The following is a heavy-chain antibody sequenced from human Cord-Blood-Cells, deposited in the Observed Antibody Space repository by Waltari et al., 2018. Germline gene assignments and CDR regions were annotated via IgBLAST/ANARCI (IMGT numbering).Heavy chain of an antibody. D-gene: IGHD3-3*01. J-gene: IGHJ4*02. V-gene: IGHV1-46*01. Sequence: QVQLVQSGAEVKKPGASVKVSCKASGYTFASYYMHWLRQSPGPGLEWMGIINPSGGSTSYAQKFQGRVTMTRDTSTSTVYMELSSLRSEDTAVYYCARGGYYDFWSGYLYYFDYWGQGTLVTVSS. CDR2: INPSGGST. CDR1: GYTFASYY. CDR3: ARGGYYDFWSGYLYYFDY.